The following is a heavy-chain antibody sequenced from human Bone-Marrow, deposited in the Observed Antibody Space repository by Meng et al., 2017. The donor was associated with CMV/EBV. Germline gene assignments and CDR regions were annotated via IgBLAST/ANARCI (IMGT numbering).Heavy chain of an antibody. D-gene: IGHD5-24*01. Sequence: SLQISSKASGYTFTSYYMHWVRQAPGQGLEWMGGIIPIFGTANYAQKFQGRVTITTDESTSTAYMELSSLRSEDTAVYYCANLQTGRWLQFLGAWGQGTLVTVSS. V-gene: IGHV1-69*05. CDR1: GYTFTSYY. CDR3: ANLQTGRWLQFLGA. CDR2: IIPIFGTA. J-gene: IGHJ5*02.